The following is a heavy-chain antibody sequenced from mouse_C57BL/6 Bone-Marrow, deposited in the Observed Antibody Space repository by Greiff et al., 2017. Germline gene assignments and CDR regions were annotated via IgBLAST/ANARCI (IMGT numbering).Heavy chain of an antibody. V-gene: IGHV1-64*01. D-gene: IGHD1-2*01. Sequence: QVQLQQPGAELVKPGASVKLSCKASGYTFTSYWMHWVKQRPGQGLEWIGMIHPNSGSSKYNEKFQSKGTLTVDKSASTAYMQLRNLTSEDDAVYCCAREFTSGCWGQGTTLTVSS. CDR2: IHPNSGSS. CDR1: GYTFTSYW. CDR3: AREFTSGC. J-gene: IGHJ2*01.